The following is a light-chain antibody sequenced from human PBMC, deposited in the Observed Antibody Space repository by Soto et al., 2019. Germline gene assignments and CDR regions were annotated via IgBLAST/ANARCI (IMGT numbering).Light chain of an antibody. Sequence: QSVLTQPASVSGCPGQSITILCTGTSSDVGRYNFVSWYQQHPGKVPKVMIYEVTKRRSGVSNRFSGSKSVNTAFLTISWLQAEDEADYYCWSDAGRGVYVFGTGSKVTVL. CDR3: WSDAGRGVYV. J-gene: IGLJ1*01. V-gene: IGLV2-23*02. CDR1: SSDVGRYNF. CDR2: EVT.